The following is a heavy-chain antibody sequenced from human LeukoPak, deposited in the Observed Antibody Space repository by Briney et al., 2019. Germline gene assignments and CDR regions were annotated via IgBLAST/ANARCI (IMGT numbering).Heavy chain of an antibody. CDR1: GGTFSSYA. J-gene: IGHJ6*03. CDR2: IIPILGIA. D-gene: IGHD3-22*01. Sequence: ASVKVSCKASGGTFSSYAISWVRQAPGQGLEWMGRIIPILGIANYAQKFQGRVTITTDESTSTAYMELSSLRSEDTAVYYCARGYYDSSGYSPLNYYYYMDVWGKGTTVTVSS. CDR3: ARGYYDSSGYSPLNYYYYMDV. V-gene: IGHV1-69*04.